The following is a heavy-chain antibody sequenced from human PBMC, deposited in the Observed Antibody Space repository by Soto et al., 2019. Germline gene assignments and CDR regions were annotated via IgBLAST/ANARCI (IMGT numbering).Heavy chain of an antibody. J-gene: IGHJ6*03. CDR3: ARSYYDSYYYYYMDV. CDR1: GGSFSGYY. D-gene: IGHD3-3*01. CDR2: INHSGST. V-gene: IGHV4-34*01. Sequence: SETLSLTCAVYGGSFSGYYWSWIRQPPGKGLEWIGEINHSGSTNYNPSLKSRVTISVDTSKNQFSLKLSSVTAADTAVYYCARSYYDSYYYYYMDVWGKGTTVTVSS.